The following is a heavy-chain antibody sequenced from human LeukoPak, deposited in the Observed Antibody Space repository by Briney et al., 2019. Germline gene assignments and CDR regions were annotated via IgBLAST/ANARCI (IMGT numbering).Heavy chain of an antibody. Sequence: SETLSLTCTVSGGSISGSSYSWGWIRQPPGKGLEWIGSIYYSGSTYYNPSLKSRVTISVDTSKNQFSLKLSSVTAADTAVYYCARTPIAAAGRFSEWMSESNYFDYWGQGTLVTVSS. V-gene: IGHV4-39*01. CDR2: IYYSGST. J-gene: IGHJ4*02. CDR3: ARTPIAAAGRFSEWMSESNYFDY. D-gene: IGHD6-13*01. CDR1: GGSISGSSYS.